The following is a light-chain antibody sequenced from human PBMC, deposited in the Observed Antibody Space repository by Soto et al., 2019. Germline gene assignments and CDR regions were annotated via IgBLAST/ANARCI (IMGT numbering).Light chain of an antibody. V-gene: IGKV1-5*03. CDR2: KAS. J-gene: IGKJ4*01. CDR1: QSISSW. Sequence: DIQMTQSPSTLSASVGDRVTITCRASQSISSWLAWYQQKPGKAPKLLIYKASSLASGVPSRFSGSGSGTEFTLTISSLQPDDFATYYCQQYNSYPLTFGGGTRWIS. CDR3: QQYNSYPLT.